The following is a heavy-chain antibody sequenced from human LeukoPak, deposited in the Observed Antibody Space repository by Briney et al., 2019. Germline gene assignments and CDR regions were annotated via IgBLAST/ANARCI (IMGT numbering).Heavy chain of an antibody. CDR1: GYTFTSYY. CDR2: IYPRDGST. J-gene: IGHJ4*02. Sequence: ASVKVSCKASGYTFTSYYMHWVRQAPGQGLEWMGMIYPRDGSTSYAQKFQGRVIVTRDTSTSTVHMELSGLRSEDTAVYYCARDQEGFDYWGQGTLVTVSS. V-gene: IGHV1-46*01. CDR3: ARDQEGFDY.